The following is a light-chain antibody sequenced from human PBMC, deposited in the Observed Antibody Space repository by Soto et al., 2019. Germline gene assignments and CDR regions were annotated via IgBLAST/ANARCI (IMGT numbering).Light chain of an antibody. CDR1: QSVSSN. V-gene: IGKV3-15*01. CDR3: QQYDIWPTT. CDR2: SAS. J-gene: IGKJ5*01. Sequence: EIVMTQSPATLSVSPGERATLSCRASQSVSSNLAWHQQKPGQAPRLLIYSASTRATGTPARFSGSGSGTEFTLTISSLLSEDIADYYCQQYDIWPTTFGQGTRLAIK.